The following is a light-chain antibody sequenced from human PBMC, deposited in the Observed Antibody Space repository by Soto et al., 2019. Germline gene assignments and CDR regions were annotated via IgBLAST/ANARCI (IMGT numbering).Light chain of an antibody. V-gene: IGKV1-39*01. CDR3: QQSYSTLT. CDR1: RSISSY. J-gene: IGKJ3*01. CDR2: SAS. Sequence: DIQMTQSPSSLSASVGDRVTIPCRASRSISSYLNWYQQKPGKAPKLLIYSASSLQSGVPSRFSGSGSGTDFTLTISSLQPEDFATYYCQQSYSTLTFGPGTKVDIK.